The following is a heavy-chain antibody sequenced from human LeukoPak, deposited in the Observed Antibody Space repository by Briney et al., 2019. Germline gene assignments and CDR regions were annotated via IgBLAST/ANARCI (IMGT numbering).Heavy chain of an antibody. D-gene: IGHD6-19*01. Sequence: SETLSLTCTVSGDSISSGSYYWSWIRQPAGKGLEWIGRIYISGSTNYNPSLKSRVTISVDTSKNQFSLNLTSVTAADTAVYYCARGCSGCTYYYYMDVWGKGTTVTVSS. CDR1: GDSISSGSYY. J-gene: IGHJ6*03. CDR3: ARGCSGCTYYYYMDV. CDR2: IYISGST. V-gene: IGHV4-61*02.